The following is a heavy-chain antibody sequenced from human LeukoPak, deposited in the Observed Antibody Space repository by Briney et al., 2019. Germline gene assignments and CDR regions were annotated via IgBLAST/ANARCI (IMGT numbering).Heavy chain of an antibody. CDR3: AAAFDY. V-gene: IGHV4-39*01. J-gene: IGHJ4*02. CDR1: GGSISSGDYY. D-gene: IGHD6-25*01. Sequence: SETLSLTCTVSGGSISSGDYYWSWIRQPPGKGLEWIGNTYFGGNTYFNPSLKSRVTISVDTSKNQFSLELNSVTAADTAVYYCAAAFDYWGQGTLVTVSS. CDR2: TYFGGNT.